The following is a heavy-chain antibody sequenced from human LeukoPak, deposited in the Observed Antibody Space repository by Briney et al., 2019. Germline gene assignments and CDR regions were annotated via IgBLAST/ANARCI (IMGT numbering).Heavy chain of an antibody. CDR2: INPKNGDT. CDR3: ARSGSLYNWFDP. V-gene: IGHV1-2*06. J-gene: IGHJ5*02. Sequence: ASVKVSCKASGYTFTAYYIHWVRQAPGQGLEWMGRINPKNGDTNYAQKFQGRVTMTRDTSINTAYMELSSLRSDDTAVYYCARSGSLYNWFDPWGQGTLVTVSS. CDR1: GYTFTAYY. D-gene: IGHD3-10*01.